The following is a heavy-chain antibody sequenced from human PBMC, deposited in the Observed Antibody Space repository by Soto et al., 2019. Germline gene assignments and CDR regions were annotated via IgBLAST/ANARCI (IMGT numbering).Heavy chain of an antibody. J-gene: IGHJ4*02. V-gene: IGHV3-23*01. Sequence: PGGSLRLSCAASGFTFSSYAMSWVRQAPGKGLEWVSAISGSGGSTYYADSVKGRFTISRDNSKNTLYLQMNSLRAEDTAVYYCAKDYDDVWGSYRYFGYFDYWGQGTLVTVAS. CDR3: AKDYDDVWGSYRYFGYFDY. CDR1: GFTFSSYA. D-gene: IGHD3-16*02. CDR2: ISGSGGST.